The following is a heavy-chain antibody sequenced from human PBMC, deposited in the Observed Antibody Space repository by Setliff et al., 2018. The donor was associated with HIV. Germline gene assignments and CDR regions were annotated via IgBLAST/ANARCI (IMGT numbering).Heavy chain of an antibody. CDR3: ARDLYDSSGYYGY. D-gene: IGHD3-22*01. V-gene: IGHV3-11*04. J-gene: IGHJ4*02. CDR2: ISSSGSTI. Sequence: PGESLKISCAASGFTFSDYYMSWIRQAPGKGLEWVSYISSSGSTIYYADSVKGRFTISRDNAKNSLYLQMNSLRAEDTAVYYCARDLYDSSGYYGYWGQGTLVTVSS. CDR1: GFTFSDYY.